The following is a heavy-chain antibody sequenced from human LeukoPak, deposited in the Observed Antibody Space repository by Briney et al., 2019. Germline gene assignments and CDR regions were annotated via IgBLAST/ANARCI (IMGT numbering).Heavy chain of an antibody. CDR1: GFTFSSYA. CDR2: ISGSGGST. V-gene: IGHV3-23*01. J-gene: IGHJ3*02. CDR3: AREYSSGPSRGYAFDI. Sequence: PGGSLRLSCAASGFTFSSYAMSWVRQAPGKGLEWVSAISGSGGSTYYADSVKGRFTISRDNSKNTLYLRMNSLRAEDTAVYYCAREYSSGPSRGYAFDIWGQGTMVTVSS. D-gene: IGHD6-19*01.